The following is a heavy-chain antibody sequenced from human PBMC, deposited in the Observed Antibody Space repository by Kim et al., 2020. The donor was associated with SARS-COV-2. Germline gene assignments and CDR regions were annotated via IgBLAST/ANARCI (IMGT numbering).Heavy chain of an antibody. V-gene: IGHV4-61*01. Sequence: SETLSLTCTVSGGSVSSGSYYWSWIRQPPGKGLEWIGYIYYSGSTNYNPSLKSRVTISVDTSKNQFSLKLSSVTAADTAVYYCARDKSSGAPYYYYYGMDFWRQRTTVTVSS. CDR1: GGSVSSGSYY. J-gene: IGHJ6*02. CDR3: ARDKSSGAPYYYYYGMDF. CDR2: IYYSGST. D-gene: IGHD6-19*01.